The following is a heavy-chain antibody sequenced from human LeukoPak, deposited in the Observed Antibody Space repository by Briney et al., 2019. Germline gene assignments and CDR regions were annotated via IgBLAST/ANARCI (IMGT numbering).Heavy chain of an antibody. Sequence: PSETLSLTCTVSGGSISSSSYYWGWIRQPPGKGLEWIRSIYYSGSTYYNPSLKSRVTISVDTSKNQFSLKLSSVTAPDTAVYYCARDHSSSTSGFDYWGQGTLGSVSS. CDR2: IYYSGST. J-gene: IGHJ4*02. CDR3: ARDHSSSTSGFDY. V-gene: IGHV4-39*07. CDR1: GGSISSSSYY. D-gene: IGHD6-6*01.